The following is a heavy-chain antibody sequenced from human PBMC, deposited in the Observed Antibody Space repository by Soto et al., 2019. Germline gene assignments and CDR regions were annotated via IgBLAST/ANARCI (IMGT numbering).Heavy chain of an antibody. CDR3: ARMWAGGPAWFDP. J-gene: IGHJ5*02. CDR1: GGTFSSYA. Sequence: ASVKVSCKASGGTFSSYAISWVRQAPGQGLEWMGGIIPIFGTANYAQKFQGRVTITADKSTSTASMDLSGLGPDDTAVYYCARMWAGGPAWFDPCDQGIQVTVSS. CDR2: IIPIFGTA. D-gene: IGHD2-15*01. V-gene: IGHV1-69*06.